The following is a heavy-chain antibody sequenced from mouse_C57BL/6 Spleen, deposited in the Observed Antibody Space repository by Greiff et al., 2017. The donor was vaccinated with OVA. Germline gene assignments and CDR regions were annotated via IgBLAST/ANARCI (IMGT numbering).Heavy chain of an antibody. CDR3: ARYDGYYEGYCDV. CDR2: ILPGSGSP. V-gene: IGHV1-9*01. CDR1: GYTFTGYW. Sequence: QVQLQQSGAELMKPGASVQLSCKATGYTFTGYWIEWVQPRPGHGLEWIGEILPGSGSPNYNEQFQGKATFTADPSSNTAYMQLSSLTTEDAAIDYGARYDGYYEGYCDVWGTGTTVTGSS. D-gene: IGHD2-3*01. J-gene: IGHJ1*03.